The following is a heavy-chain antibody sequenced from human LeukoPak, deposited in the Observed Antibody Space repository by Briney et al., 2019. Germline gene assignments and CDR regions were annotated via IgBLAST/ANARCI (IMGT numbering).Heavy chain of an antibody. D-gene: IGHD4/OR15-4a*01. V-gene: IGHV3-30*02. CDR3: AKGDYGYYYYYYMDV. Sequence: GGSLRLSCAASGFTFSNYWMSWVRQAPGKGLEWVAFIRYDGSNKYYADSVKGRFTISRDNSKNTLYLQMNSLRAEDTAVYYCAKGDYGYYYYYYMDVWGKGTTVTVSS. CDR1: GFTFSNYW. J-gene: IGHJ6*03. CDR2: IRYDGSNK.